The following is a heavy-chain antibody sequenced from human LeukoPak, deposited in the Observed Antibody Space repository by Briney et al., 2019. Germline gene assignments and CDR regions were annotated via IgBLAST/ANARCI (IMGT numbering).Heavy chain of an antibody. CDR2: FYYSGST. J-gene: IGHJ4*02. Sequence: SETLSLTCTVSGGSISSYYWSWIRQPPGKGLEWIGYFYYSGSTNYNPSLKSRVTISVDTSKNQFSLKLSSVTAADTAVYYCAAYSSGWFDFDYWGQGTLVTVSS. CDR3: AAYSSGWFDFDY. D-gene: IGHD6-19*01. CDR1: GGSISSYY. V-gene: IGHV4-59*08.